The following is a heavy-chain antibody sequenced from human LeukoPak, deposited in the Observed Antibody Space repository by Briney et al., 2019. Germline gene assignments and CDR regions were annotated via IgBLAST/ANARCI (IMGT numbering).Heavy chain of an antibody. J-gene: IGHJ3*02. CDR3: AKGGLDDAVDI. V-gene: IGHV3-9*03. D-gene: IGHD3-16*01. CDR2: ISWNSGSI. CDR1: GFTFDDYA. Sequence: PGRSLRLSCAASGFTFDDYAMHWVRQAPGKGLEWVSGISWNSGSIGYADSVRGRFTISRDNAKNSLYLQMNSLRAEDMALYYCAKGGLDDAVDIWGQGTMVTVSS.